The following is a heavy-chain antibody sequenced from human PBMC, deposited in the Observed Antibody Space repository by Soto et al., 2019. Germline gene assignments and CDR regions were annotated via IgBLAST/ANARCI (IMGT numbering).Heavy chain of an antibody. D-gene: IGHD2-15*01. CDR3: ARDSTPIRSLSYWYFDL. CDR1: GGTFSSYT. J-gene: IGHJ2*01. Sequence: QVQLVQSGAEVKKPGSSVKVSCKASGGTFSSYTISWVRQAPGQGLEWMGRIIPILGIANYAQKFQGRVTITADKSTSTAYMELSSLRSEDTAVYYCARDSTPIRSLSYWYFDLWGRGTLVTVSS. CDR2: IIPILGIA. V-gene: IGHV1-69*08.